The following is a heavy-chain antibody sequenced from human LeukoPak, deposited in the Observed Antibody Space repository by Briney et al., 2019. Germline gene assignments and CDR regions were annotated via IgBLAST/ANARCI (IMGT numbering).Heavy chain of an antibody. CDR3: ARARRGYSGYDFSYWFDP. CDR1: GDSISGGRGAYY. V-gene: IGHV4-31*03. D-gene: IGHD5-12*01. J-gene: IGHJ5*02. Sequence: SETLSLTCTVSGDSISGGRGAYYWSWIRQHPDKGLEWIGYISFSGSTLYNPSLESRLTISIDTSKNQFSLNLRSVTAADTAVYYCARARRGYSGYDFSYWFDPWGQGTLVTVSS. CDR2: ISFSGST.